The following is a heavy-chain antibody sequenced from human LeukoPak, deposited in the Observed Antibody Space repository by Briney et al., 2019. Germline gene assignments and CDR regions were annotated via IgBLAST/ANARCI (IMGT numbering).Heavy chain of an antibody. CDR3: ARGNVIGATIPNGYYFDY. J-gene: IGHJ4*02. CDR1: GGSVNIYTYY. Sequence: SETLSLTCTASGGSVNIYTYYWGWVRRLPGKGLEWIGSIYYSGTTYYNPSLKSRVTISVDTSKNQFSLKLSSVTAADTAVYYCARGNVIGATIPNGYYFDYWGQGTLVTVSS. V-gene: IGHV4-39*01. CDR2: IYYSGTT. D-gene: IGHD1-26*01.